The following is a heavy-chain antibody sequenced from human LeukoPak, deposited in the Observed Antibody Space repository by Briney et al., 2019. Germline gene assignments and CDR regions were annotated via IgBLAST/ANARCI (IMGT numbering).Heavy chain of an antibody. J-gene: IGHJ3*02. CDR3: ARPDIVVVPAAIDAFDI. CDR2: IYYSGST. V-gene: IGHV4-39*01. CDR1: GGSISSSSYY. D-gene: IGHD2-2*01. Sequence: SETLSLTCTVSGGSISSSSYYWGWIRQPPGKGLEWIGSIYYSGSTYYNPSLKRRVTISVDTSKNQFSLKLSSVTAADTAVYYCARPDIVVVPAAIDAFDIWGQGTMVTVSS.